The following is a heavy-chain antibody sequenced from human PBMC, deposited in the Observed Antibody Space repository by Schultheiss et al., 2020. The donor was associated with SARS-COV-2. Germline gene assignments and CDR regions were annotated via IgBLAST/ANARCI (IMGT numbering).Heavy chain of an antibody. V-gene: IGHV1-18*01. Sequence: ASVKVSCKASGYTFTSYGISWVRQAPGQGLEWMGWISAYNGNTNYAQKLQGRVTMTTDTSTSTAYMELRSLRSDDTAMYYCARVRLLWFGELFPPYGMDVWGQGTTVTVSS. J-gene: IGHJ6*02. CDR3: ARVRLLWFGELFPPYGMDV. CDR2: ISAYNGNT. CDR1: GYTFTSYG. D-gene: IGHD3-10*01.